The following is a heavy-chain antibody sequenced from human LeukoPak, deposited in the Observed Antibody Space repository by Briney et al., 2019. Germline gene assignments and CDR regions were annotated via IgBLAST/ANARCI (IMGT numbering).Heavy chain of an antibody. Sequence: ASVKVSCKASGYTFSNYDINWLRQAPGQGLEWMGWVNLNSGNTGYAQKFQGRVTMTRDTSISTAYLDLGSLKSEDTAIYYCARGNPYCKSSSCYNYWGQGTLVTVSS. CDR3: ARGNPYCKSSSCYNY. D-gene: IGHD2-2*02. V-gene: IGHV1-8*01. CDR2: VNLNSGNT. CDR1: GYTFSNYD. J-gene: IGHJ4*02.